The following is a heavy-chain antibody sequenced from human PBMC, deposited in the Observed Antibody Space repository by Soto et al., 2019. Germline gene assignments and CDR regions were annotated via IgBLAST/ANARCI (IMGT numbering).Heavy chain of an antibody. CDR1: GGTFSSYA. D-gene: IGHD1-26*01. J-gene: IGHJ3*02. CDR2: IIPIFGTA. V-gene: IGHV1-69*12. CDR3: ASTGADSGSYGDGAFDI. Sequence: QVQLVQSGAEVKKPGSSVKVSCKASGGTFSSYAISWVRQAPGQGLEWMGGIIPIFGTANYAQKFQGRVTITADESTSTAYMELSSLGSEDTAVYYCASTGADSGSYGDGAFDIWGQGTMVTVSS.